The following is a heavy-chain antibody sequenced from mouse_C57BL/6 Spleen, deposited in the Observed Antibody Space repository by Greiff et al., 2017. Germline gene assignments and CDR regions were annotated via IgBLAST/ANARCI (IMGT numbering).Heavy chain of an antibody. CDR2: INPSTGGT. CDR3: ARVDYGNAYYFDY. CDR1: GYSFTGYY. V-gene: IGHV1-42*01. J-gene: IGHJ2*01. D-gene: IGHD2-1*01. Sequence: VHVKQSGPELVKPGASVKISCKASGYSFTGYYMNWVKQSPEKSLEWIGEINPSTGGTTYNQKFKAKATLTVDKSSSTAYMQLSSLTSEDSAVYYCARVDYGNAYYFDYWGQGTTLTVSS.